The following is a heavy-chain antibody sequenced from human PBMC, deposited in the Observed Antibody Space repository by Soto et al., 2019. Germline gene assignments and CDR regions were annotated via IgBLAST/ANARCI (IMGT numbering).Heavy chain of an antibody. J-gene: IGHJ6*01. V-gene: IGHV3-30-3*01. CDR2: ISYDGSNK. CDR1: GFTFSSYA. CDR3: ARDRPERICSGGSCYINYYYYYGMDV. D-gene: IGHD2-15*01. Sequence: QVQLVESGGGVVQPGRSLRLSCAASGFTFSSYAMHWVRQAPGKGLEWVAVISYDGSNKYYADSVKGRFTISRDNSKNTLYLQMNSLRAEDTDVYYCARDRPERICSGGSCYINYYYYYGMDVW.